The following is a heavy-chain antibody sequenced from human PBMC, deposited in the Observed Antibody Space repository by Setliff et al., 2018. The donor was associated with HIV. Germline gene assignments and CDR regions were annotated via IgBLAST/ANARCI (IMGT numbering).Heavy chain of an antibody. CDR3: ARSRAAGFDY. D-gene: IGHD6-13*01. CDR2: ISNNGGKT. Sequence: PGGSLRLSCAASGFTFSSYAMAWVRQAPGKGLEWVSSISNNGGKTYYADSEKGRFTISRDNAKNSLYLQMNSLRAEDTAVYYCARSRAAGFDYWGQGTLVTVSS. V-gene: IGHV3-23*01. CDR1: GFTFSSYA. J-gene: IGHJ4*02.